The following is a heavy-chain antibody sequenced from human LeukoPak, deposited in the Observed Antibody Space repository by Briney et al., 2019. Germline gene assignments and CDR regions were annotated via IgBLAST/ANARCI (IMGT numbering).Heavy chain of an antibody. CDR1: GGSISSGDYY. CDR2: IYYSGST. Sequence: SETLSLTCTVSGGSISSGDYYWSWIRQPPGKGLEWIGYIYYSGSTYYNPSLKSRVTISVDTSKNQFSLKLSSVTAADTAVYYCARTSSSSNFDYWGQGTLVTVSS. J-gene: IGHJ4*02. V-gene: IGHV4-30-4*08. CDR3: ARTSSSSNFDY. D-gene: IGHD6-6*01.